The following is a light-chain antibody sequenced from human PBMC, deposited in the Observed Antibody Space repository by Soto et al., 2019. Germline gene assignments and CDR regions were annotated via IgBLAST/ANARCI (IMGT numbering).Light chain of an antibody. CDR3: SSYTRSNTRV. V-gene: IGLV2-14*01. CDR2: DVT. J-gene: IGLJ2*01. Sequence: QSALTQPASVSGSPGQSITISCTGTSSDVGAYNYVSWNQQHPGKAPKLMIYDVTNRPSGVSNRFSGSKSGNTASLTISGLQAEDEADYYCSSYTRSNTRVFGGGTKLTVL. CDR1: SSDVGAYNY.